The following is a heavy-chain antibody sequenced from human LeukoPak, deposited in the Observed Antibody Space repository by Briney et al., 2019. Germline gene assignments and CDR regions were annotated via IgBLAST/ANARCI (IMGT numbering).Heavy chain of an antibody. CDR1: GFTFSSYA. J-gene: IGHJ4*02. V-gene: IGHV3-23*01. CDR2: ISGSGGST. CDR3: AKGGLWFGELPMGY. D-gene: IGHD3-10*01. Sequence: GGSLRLSCAASGFTFSSYAMSWVRQAPGKGLEWVSAISGSGGSTYYADSVKGRFTISRDNSKNTLYLQMNSLRAEDTAVYYCAKGGLWFGELPMGYWGQGTLVTVSS.